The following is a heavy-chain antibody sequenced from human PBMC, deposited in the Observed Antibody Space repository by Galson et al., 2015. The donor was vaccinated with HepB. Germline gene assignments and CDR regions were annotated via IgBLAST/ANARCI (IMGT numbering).Heavy chain of an antibody. V-gene: IGHV3-15*01. J-gene: IGHJ4*02. Sequence: SCAASGFTFSDAWMSWVRQAPGKGLEWVGRIKRKSDNGTTDYAAPVKGRFTISRDDSKNTVYLQMNSLQTEDTALYYCSTKFNYWGQGTLVTVSS. CDR3: STKFNY. CDR2: IKRKSDNGTT. CDR1: GFTFSDAW.